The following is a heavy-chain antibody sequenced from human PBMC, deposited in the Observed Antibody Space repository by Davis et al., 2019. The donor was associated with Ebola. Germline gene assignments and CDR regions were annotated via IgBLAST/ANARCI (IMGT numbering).Heavy chain of an antibody. D-gene: IGHD6-13*01. CDR2: VSSSSSFV. Sequence: PSETLSLTCAVYGGSFSGYYWSWVRQAPGKGLEWVSSVSSSSSFVYYSDSVKGRFTISRDNAKNSLYLHMNSLRAEDTAIYYCAPRLRAQQLVPFDYWGQGTLVTVSS. CDR3: APRLRAQQLVPFDY. V-gene: IGHV3-21*01. CDR1: GGSFSGYY. J-gene: IGHJ4*02.